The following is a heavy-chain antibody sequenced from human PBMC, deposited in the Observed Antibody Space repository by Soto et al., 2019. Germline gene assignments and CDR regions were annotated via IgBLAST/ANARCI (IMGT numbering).Heavy chain of an antibody. D-gene: IGHD2-15*01. CDR2: INPNSGGT. Sequence: ASVKVSCKASGYTFTGYCMHWVRQAPGQGLEWMGWINPNSGGTNYAQKFQGRVTMTRDTSISTAYMELSRLRSDDTAVYYCARLELLDYYDYGMDVWGQGITVTVSS. V-gene: IGHV1-2*02. CDR3: ARLELLDYYDYGMDV. CDR1: GYTFTGYC. J-gene: IGHJ6*02.